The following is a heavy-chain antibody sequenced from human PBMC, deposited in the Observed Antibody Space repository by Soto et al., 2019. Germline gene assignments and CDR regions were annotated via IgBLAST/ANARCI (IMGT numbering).Heavy chain of an antibody. CDR3: ARGGGWLFDH. CDR2: IFHSGTA. V-gene: IGHV4-4*02. D-gene: IGHD6-19*01. J-gene: IGHJ4*02. Sequence: QVQLQESGPGLVKPSGALSLTCAVSNGSISSDNWWSWVRQPPGKGLEWIGEIFHSGTAKYNPSLKSRMTISVDKSKNQFSLERNSVTATYTAVYYCARGGGWLFDHWGQGTLVTVSS. CDR1: NGSISSDNW.